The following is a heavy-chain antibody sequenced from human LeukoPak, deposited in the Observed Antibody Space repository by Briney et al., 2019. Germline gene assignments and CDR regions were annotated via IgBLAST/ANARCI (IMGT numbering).Heavy chain of an antibody. CDR3: ARDGSGAAAGTESSWDLDY. CDR1: GYTFTSYG. CDR2: ISAYNGNT. J-gene: IGHJ4*02. V-gene: IGHV1-18*01. Sequence: ASVKVSCKASGYTFTSYGISWVRQAPGQGLEWMGWISAYNGNTNYAQKLQGRVTMTTDTSTSTAYMELRSLRSDDTAVYYCARDGSGAAAGTESSWDLDYWGQGTLVTVSA. D-gene: IGHD6-13*01.